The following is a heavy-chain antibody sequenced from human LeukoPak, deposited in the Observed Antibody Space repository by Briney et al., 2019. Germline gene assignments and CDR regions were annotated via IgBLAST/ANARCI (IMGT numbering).Heavy chain of an antibody. J-gene: IGHJ4*02. Sequence: GGSLRLSCAASGFSFSGHWMDWARQLPGKGLVWVSRISPTGSTTSYADSVKGRFTVSRDNAKNTLYLQVNNLRAEDTAVYYCARGPSSNWSGLDFWGQGTLLTVSS. CDR1: GFSFSGHW. CDR3: ARGPSSNWSGLDF. V-gene: IGHV3-74*01. D-gene: IGHD6-13*01. CDR2: ISPTGSTT.